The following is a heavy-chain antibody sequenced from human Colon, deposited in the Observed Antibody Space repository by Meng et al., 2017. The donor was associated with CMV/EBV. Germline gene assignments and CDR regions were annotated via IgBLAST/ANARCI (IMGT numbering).Heavy chain of an antibody. CDR3: AKDRARVGATTYYYYGMDV. Sequence: GGSLRLSCAASGFTFSSYAMSWVRQAPGKGLEWVSAISGSGGSIYYADSVKGRFTISRDNSKNTLYLQMNSLRAEDTAVYYCAKDRARVGATTYYYYGMDVWGQGTTVTVSS. V-gene: IGHV3-23*01. CDR2: ISGSGGSI. D-gene: IGHD1-26*01. CDR1: GFTFSSYA. J-gene: IGHJ6*02.